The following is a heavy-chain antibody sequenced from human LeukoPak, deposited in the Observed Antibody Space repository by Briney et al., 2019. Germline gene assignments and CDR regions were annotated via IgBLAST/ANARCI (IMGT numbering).Heavy chain of an antibody. V-gene: IGHV4-30-2*01. CDR1: GGSISSGGYY. CDR2: IYHSGST. D-gene: IGHD3-22*01. Sequence: PSETLSLTCTVSGGSISSGGYYWSWIRQPPGKGLKWIGYIYHSGSTYYNPSLKSRVTISVDTSKNQFSLKLSSVNAADTAVYYCAREPLSYDSSGYYYDWGQGTLVTVSS. CDR3: AREPLSYDSSGYYYD. J-gene: IGHJ4*02.